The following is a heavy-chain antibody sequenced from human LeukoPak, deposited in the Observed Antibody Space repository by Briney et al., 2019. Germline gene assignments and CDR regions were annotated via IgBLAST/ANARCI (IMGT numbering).Heavy chain of an antibody. CDR1: GFTFDDYG. V-gene: IGHV3-20*04. Sequence: GSLRLSCAASGFTFDDYGMTWVRQAPGKGLEWVSGINWNGGSTGYADSVKGRFTISRDNTKNSLYLQMNSLRAEDTALYYCAGGDRNGWYFDLWGRGTLVTVSS. D-gene: IGHD2-8*01. CDR3: AGGDRNGWYFDL. CDR2: INWNGGST. J-gene: IGHJ2*01.